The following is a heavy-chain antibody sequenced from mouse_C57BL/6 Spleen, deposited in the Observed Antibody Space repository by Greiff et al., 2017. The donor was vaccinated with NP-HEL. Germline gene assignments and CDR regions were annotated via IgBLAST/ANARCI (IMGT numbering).Heavy chain of an antibody. CDR1: GYTFTDYN. V-gene: IGHV1-18*01. CDR3: ARWVYYYGSSYWYFDV. Sequence: EVQLQQSGPELVKPGASVKIPCKASGYTFTDYNMDWVKQSHGKSLEWIGDINPNNGGTIYNQKFKGKATLTVDKSSSTAYMELHSLTSEDTAVYYCARWVYYYGSSYWYFDVWGTGTTVTVSS. D-gene: IGHD1-1*01. CDR2: INPNNGGT. J-gene: IGHJ1*03.